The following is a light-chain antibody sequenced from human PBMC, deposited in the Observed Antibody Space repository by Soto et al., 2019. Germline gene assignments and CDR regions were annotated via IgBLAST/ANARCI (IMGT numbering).Light chain of an antibody. V-gene: IGKV1-9*01. CDR2: ATS. CDR1: QGISRY. CDR3: QQVNSYPRT. J-gene: IGKJ1*01. Sequence: DIQMTQSPSPLSASVGDRVTLTCRASQGISRYLAWYQQKPGKAPKLLIYATSTLQGGVPSRFSGSGSGTDFTLTISSLQPEDFATYYCQQVNSYPRTFGQGTKVDIK.